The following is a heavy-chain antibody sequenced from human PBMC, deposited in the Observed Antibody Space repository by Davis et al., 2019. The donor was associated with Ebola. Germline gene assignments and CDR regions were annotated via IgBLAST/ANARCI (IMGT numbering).Heavy chain of an antibody. J-gene: IGHJ4*02. CDR3: ARGSENWNYVDY. Sequence: GGSLRLSCAASGFTVSTNYMHWVRQAPGKGLEWVSYISSSSSTIYYADSVKGRFTIYRDNAKNSLYLQMNSLRDEDTAVYYCARGSENWNYVDYWVQGTLVTVSS. D-gene: IGHD1-1*01. V-gene: IGHV3-48*02. CDR2: ISSSSSTI. CDR1: GFTVSTNY.